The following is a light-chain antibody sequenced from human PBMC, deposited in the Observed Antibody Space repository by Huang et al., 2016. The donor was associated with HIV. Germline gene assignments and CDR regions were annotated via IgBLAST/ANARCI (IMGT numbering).Light chain of an antibody. V-gene: IGKV1-39*01. J-gene: IGKJ1*01. CDR2: TAS. Sequence: DIQMTQSPPSLSASVGDRVTFTCRANQNITKSLNWYQQKPGKAPKLLIYTASTLESGVPVRFRGGGSGSRFTLNITNLQPEDFATYYCQQSFSVPRTFG. CDR1: QNITKS. CDR3: QQSFSVPRT.